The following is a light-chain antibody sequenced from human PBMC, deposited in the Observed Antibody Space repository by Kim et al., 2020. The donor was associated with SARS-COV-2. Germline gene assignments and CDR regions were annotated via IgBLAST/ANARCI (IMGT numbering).Light chain of an antibody. CDR2: DAS. CDR1: QDITSS. Sequence: ASVGDRVTISCQTSQDITSSLIWYQQKPSKAPTLLIYDASTLETGVPSRFSGGGSGTDFTFTISSLQPEDIATYYCQQYDNVPITFGQGTRLEIK. CDR3: QQYDNVPIT. J-gene: IGKJ5*01. V-gene: IGKV1-33*01.